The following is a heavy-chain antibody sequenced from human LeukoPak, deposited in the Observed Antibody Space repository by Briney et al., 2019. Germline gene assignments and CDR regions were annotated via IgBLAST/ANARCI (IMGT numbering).Heavy chain of an antibody. CDR3: ARDQLPHEVDYYCYGMDV. J-gene: IGHJ6*02. CDR1: GGTFSSYA. D-gene: IGHD2-2*01. Sequence: GSSVKVSCKASGGTFSSYAISWVRQAPGQGLEWMGGIIPIFGTANYAQKFQGRVTITADESTSTAYMELSSLRSEDTAVYYCARDQLPHEVDYYCYGMDVWGQGTTVTVSS. CDR2: IIPIFGTA. V-gene: IGHV1-69*01.